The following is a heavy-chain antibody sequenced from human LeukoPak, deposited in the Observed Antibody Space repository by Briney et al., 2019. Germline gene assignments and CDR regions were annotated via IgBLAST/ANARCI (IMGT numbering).Heavy chain of an antibody. CDR1: GYTFPRDY. Sequence: ASVKGSCQASGYTFPRDYMPWGGQAPGQGIGWMGWNKPNSGGTNYAQKFQGWVTMTRDTSISTAYMELSRLRSDDTAVYYCARAYCSGGSCYSFSAFDIWGQGTMVTVSS. CDR3: ARAYCSGGSCYSFSAFDI. CDR2: NKPNSGGT. J-gene: IGHJ3*02. D-gene: IGHD2-15*01. V-gene: IGHV1-2*04.